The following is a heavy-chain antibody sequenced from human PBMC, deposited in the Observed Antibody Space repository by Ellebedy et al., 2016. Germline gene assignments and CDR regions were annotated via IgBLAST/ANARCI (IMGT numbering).Heavy chain of an antibody. D-gene: IGHD6-6*01. CDR2: IKQDGSEE. Sequence: GESLKISCAASGFTFSSYWMSWVRQAPGKGLEWVANIKQDGSEEYYVDSVKGRFTLSRDYAKNSLYLQMNSLRVEDTAVYYCASSVAARPFSYYYFDYWGQGTLVTVSS. CDR3: ASSVAARPFSYYYFDY. J-gene: IGHJ4*02. CDR1: GFTFSSYW. V-gene: IGHV3-7*03.